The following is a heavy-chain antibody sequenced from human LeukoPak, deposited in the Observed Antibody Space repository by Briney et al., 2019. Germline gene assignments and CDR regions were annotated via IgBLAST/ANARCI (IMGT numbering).Heavy chain of an antibody. CDR1: GGSISSHY. Sequence: SETLSLTCTVSGGSISSHYWSWIRQPPGKGLEWIGYMYDSGSTKYNPSLKSRVTISVDMSRNQFSLKLGSVTAADTAVYYCGRARITIFGVVTTESFDIWGQGTMVTVSS. V-gene: IGHV4-59*08. CDR3: GRARITIFGVVTTESFDI. D-gene: IGHD3-3*01. CDR2: MYDSGST. J-gene: IGHJ3*02.